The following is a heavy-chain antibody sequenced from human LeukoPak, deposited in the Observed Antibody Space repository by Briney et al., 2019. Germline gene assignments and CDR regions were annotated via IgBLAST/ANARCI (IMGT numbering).Heavy chain of an antibody. CDR3: ARAQHDAFDI. J-gene: IGHJ3*02. CDR1: DGXIYSGGYY. V-gene: IGHV4-31*03. Sequence: SETPSLTCTVSDGXIYSGGYYWSWSRQHPGKGLEWIGYIYYSGNTYYNPSLKSRVIISVDTSKNQFSLNLTSVTAADTAVYYCARAQHDAFDIWGQGTMVTVSS. CDR2: IYYSGNT.